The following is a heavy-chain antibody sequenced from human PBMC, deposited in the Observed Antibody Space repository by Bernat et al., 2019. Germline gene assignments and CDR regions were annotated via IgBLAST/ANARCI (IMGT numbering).Heavy chain of an antibody. D-gene: IGHD6-19*01. V-gene: IGHV4-39*01. CDR2: IYFSGST. CDR1: GGSISSSSYY. CDR3: ARHGGSSGWNFDY. Sequence: QLQLQESGPGLVKPSETLSLTCTVSGGSISSSSYYWGWIRQPPGKGLEWMGSIYFSGSTYYNPSLKSPVTISVDTSKNQFSLKLGSVAAADTAVYYCARHGGSSGWNFDYWGQGTLVTVSS. J-gene: IGHJ4*02.